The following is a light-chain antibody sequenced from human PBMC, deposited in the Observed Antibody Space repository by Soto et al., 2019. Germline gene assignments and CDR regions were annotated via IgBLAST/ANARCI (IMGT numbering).Light chain of an antibody. CDR2: GAS. CDR3: QQYVSSPWA. J-gene: IGKJ1*01. V-gene: IGKV3-20*01. CDR1: QSVSSSF. Sequence: EIVLAQSPGTLSLSPGESATLSCRASQSVSSSFLAWYQQKAGQAPRLLIYGASRRATGIPDRFSGSGSGTDFTLTISRLEPEDFPVYYCQQYVSSPWAFGQGTKVEI.